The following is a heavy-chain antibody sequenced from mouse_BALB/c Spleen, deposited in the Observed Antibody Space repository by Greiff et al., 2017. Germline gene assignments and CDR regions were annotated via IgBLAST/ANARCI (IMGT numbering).Heavy chain of an antibody. D-gene: IGHD1-2*01. V-gene: IGHV5-17*02. CDR2: ISSGSSTI. CDR1: GFTFSSFG. Sequence: EVKLMESGGGLVQPGGSRKLSCAASGFTFSSFGMHWVRQAPEKGLEWVAYISSGSSTIYYADTVKGRFTISTDNPKNTLFLQMTSLRSEDTAMYYCARSLLRLYAMDYWGQGTSVTVSS. J-gene: IGHJ4*01. CDR3: ARSLLRLYAMDY.